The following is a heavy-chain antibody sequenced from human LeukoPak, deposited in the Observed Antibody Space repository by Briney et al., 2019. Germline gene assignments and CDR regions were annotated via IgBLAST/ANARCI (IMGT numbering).Heavy chain of an antibody. CDR3: ARGRRDYRPPYYYYYYMDV. Sequence: RSSETLSLTCTVSGGSISSSSYYWGWIRQPPGKGLEWIGSIYYSGSTYYNPSLKSRVTISVDTSKNQFSLKLSSVTAADTAVYYCARGRRDYRPPYYYYYYMDVWGKGTTVTVSS. D-gene: IGHD3-10*01. CDR2: IYYSGST. J-gene: IGHJ6*03. CDR1: GGSISSSSYY. V-gene: IGHV4-39*07.